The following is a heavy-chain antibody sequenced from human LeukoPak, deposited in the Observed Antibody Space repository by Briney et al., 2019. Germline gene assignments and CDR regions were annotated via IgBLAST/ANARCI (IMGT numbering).Heavy chain of an antibody. V-gene: IGHV4-39*01. CDR1: GGSISSSSYY. Sequence: PSETLSLTCTVSGGSISSSSYYWGWIRQPPGEGLEWIGSIYYSGSTYYNPSLKSRVTISVDTSKNQFSLKLSSVTAADTAVYYCARGEFWGQGTLVTVSS. CDR3: ARGEF. D-gene: IGHD3-16*01. J-gene: IGHJ4*02. CDR2: IYYSGST.